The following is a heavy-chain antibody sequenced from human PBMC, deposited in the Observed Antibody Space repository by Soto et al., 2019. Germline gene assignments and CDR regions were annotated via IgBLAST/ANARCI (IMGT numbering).Heavy chain of an antibody. CDR1: GYSFAGYW. CDR2: IDPSDSQT. CDR3: ARQIYDSDTGPSFQYYFDY. Sequence: GESLKISCKGSGYSFAGYWITWVRQKPGKGLGWMGRIDPSDSQTYYSPSFRGHVTISVTKSITTVFLQWSSLRASDTAMYYCARQIYDSDTGPSFQYYFDYWGQRTPVTVSS. D-gene: IGHD3-22*01. J-gene: IGHJ4*02. V-gene: IGHV5-10-1*01.